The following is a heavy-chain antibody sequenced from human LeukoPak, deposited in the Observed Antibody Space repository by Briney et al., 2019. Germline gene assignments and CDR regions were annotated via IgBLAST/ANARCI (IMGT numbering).Heavy chain of an antibody. V-gene: IGHV3-7*01. CDR1: GFTFSNYW. CDR2: IKQDGSEK. CDR3: AGMNSYGSFDY. D-gene: IGHD5-18*01. Sequence: GGALRLSCAASGFTFSNYWMSWVRQAPGKGLEWVANIKQDGSEKYYVDSVKGRFTISRDNAKNSLYLQMNSLRAEDTAVYYCAGMNSYGSFDYWGQGTLVTVSS. J-gene: IGHJ4*02.